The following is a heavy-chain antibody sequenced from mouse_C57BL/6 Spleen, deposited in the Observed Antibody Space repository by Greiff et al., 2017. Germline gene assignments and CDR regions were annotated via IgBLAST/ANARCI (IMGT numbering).Heavy chain of an antibody. V-gene: IGHV1-20*01. J-gene: IGHJ2*01. Sequence: EVQLQQSGPELVKPGDSVKISCKASGYSFTGYFMNWVMQSHGKSLEWIGRINPYNGDTFYNQKFKGKATLTVDKSSSTAHMELRSLTSEDSAVYYCAKGDSLYYFDYWGQGTTLTVSS. CDR2: INPYNGDT. CDR1: GYSFTGYF. CDR3: AKGDSLYYFDY. D-gene: IGHD6-2*01.